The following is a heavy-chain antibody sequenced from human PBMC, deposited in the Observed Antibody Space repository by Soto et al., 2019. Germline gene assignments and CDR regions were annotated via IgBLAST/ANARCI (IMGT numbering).Heavy chain of an antibody. V-gene: IGHV4-31*03. D-gene: IGHD2-8*02. CDR2: IYYSGNT. CDR3: ARDRGTDPLHY. CDR1: GGSISSGSYY. J-gene: IGHJ4*02. Sequence: PSETLSLTCTVSGGSISSGSYYWSWIRQHPGKGLEWIGYIYYSGNTYYNPSLKSRVTISVDTSKNQFSLRLSAVTAADTAVYYCARDRGTDPLHYRGQGTLVTVSS.